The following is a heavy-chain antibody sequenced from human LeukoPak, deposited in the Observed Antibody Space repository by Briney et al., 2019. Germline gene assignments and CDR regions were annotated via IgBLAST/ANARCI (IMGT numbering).Heavy chain of an antibody. CDR2: INHSGST. D-gene: IGHD4-17*01. J-gene: IGHJ5*02. V-gene: IGHV4-34*01. CDR3: ARGDYGASYWFDP. CDR1: GGSFRGYY. Sequence: PSETLSLTCAVYGGSFRGYYWSWIRQPPGKGLEWIGEINHSGSTNYNPSLKSRVTISVDTSKNQFSLKLSSVTAADTAVYYCARGDYGASYWFDPWGQGTLVTVSS.